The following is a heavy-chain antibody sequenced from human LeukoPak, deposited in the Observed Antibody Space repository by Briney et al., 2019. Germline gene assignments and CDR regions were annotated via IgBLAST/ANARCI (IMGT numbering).Heavy chain of an antibody. CDR3: ARVRKVDTAGIDY. Sequence: PSQTLSLTCTVSGCSISSGGYYWRWIRQHPGKGLEWIGYFYYSGSTYYNPSRESRVTISVDTSKNQFSLKLSSVTAAYTAVYYCARVRKVDTAGIDYWGQGTLVTVSS. CDR1: GCSISSGGYY. CDR2: FYYSGST. J-gene: IGHJ4*02. V-gene: IGHV4-31*03. D-gene: IGHD5-18*01.